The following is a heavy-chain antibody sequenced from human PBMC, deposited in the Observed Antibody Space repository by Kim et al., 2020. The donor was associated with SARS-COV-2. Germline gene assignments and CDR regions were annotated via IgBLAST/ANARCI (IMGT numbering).Heavy chain of an antibody. V-gene: IGHV4-59*01. Sequence: SETLSLTCTVSGGSISSYYWSWIRQPPGKGLEWIGYIYYSGSTNYNPSLKSRVTISVDTSKNQFSLKLSSVTAADTAVYYCASTSYMVRGVISLDYWGQGTLVTVSS. CDR2: IYYSGST. CDR3: ASTSYMVRGVISLDY. CDR1: GGSISSYY. D-gene: IGHD3-10*01. J-gene: IGHJ4*02.